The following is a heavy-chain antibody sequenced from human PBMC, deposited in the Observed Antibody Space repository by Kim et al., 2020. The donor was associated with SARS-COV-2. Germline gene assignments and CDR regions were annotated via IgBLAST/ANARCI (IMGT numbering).Heavy chain of an antibody. J-gene: IGHJ4*02. V-gene: IGHV4-39*07. CDR3: ARTIIAAAGRYYFDY. CDR2: IYYSGST. D-gene: IGHD6-13*01. CDR1: GGSISSSSYY. Sequence: SETLSLTCTVSGGSISSSSYYWGWIRQPPGKGLEWIGSIYYSGSTYYNPSLKSRVTISVDTSKNQFSLKLSSVTAADTAVYYCARTIIAAAGRYYFDYWGQGTLVTVSS.